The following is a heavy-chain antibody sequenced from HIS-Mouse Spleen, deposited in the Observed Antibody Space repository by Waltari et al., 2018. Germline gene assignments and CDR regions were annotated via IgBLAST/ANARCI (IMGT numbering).Heavy chain of an antibody. CDR3: ARDPAGDAFDI. V-gene: IGHV1-69*04. J-gene: IGHJ3*02. CDR1: GGTFSSYA. CDR2: IIPILGIA. D-gene: IGHD6-19*01. Sequence: QVQLVQSGAEVKKPGSAVKVSCWASGGTFSSYAIRRVRQAPGQGLEWIGRIIPILGIANYAQKFQGRVTITADKSTSTAYMELSSMRSEDTAVYYCARDPAGDAFDIWGQGTMVTVSS.